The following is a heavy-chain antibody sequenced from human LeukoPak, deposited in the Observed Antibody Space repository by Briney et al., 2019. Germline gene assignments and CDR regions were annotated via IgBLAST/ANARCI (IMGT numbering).Heavy chain of an antibody. CDR2: IYYTGNT. Sequence: GSLRLSCAASGFTFSSYAMSWVRQAPGMGLEWIGSIYYTGNTYYNASLKSQVSISIDTSKNQFSLKLTSVTAADTAVYYCARAGKGVRGVITAGAPDPWGQGTLVTVSS. CDR1: GFTFSSYA. D-gene: IGHD3-10*01. J-gene: IGHJ5*02. CDR3: ARAGKGVRGVITAGAPDP. V-gene: IGHV4-39*01.